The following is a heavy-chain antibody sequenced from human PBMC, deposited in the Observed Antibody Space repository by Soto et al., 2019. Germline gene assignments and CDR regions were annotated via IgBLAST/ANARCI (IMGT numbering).Heavy chain of an antibody. J-gene: IGHJ6*02. CDR1: GYTLTGYY. CDR3: ARGPSIAAAGTANYYYGMDV. V-gene: IGHV1-2*04. Sequence: GASVKVSCKASGYTLTGYYMHWVRQAPGQGLEWMGWINPNSGGTNYAQKFQGWVTMTRDTSISTAYMELSRLRSDDTAVYYCARGPSIAAAGTANYYYGMDVWGQGTTVTVSS. CDR2: INPNSGGT. D-gene: IGHD6-13*01.